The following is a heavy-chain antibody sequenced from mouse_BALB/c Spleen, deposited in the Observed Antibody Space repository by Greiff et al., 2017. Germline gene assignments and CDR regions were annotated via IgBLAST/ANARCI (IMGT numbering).Heavy chain of an antibody. CDR3: TRGGIYYGYDSWFAY. Sequence: VQLKQSGTVLARPGASVKMSCKASGYSFTSYWMHWVKQRPGQGLEWIGAIYPGNSDTSYNQKFKGKAKLTAVTSASTAYMELSSLTNEDSAVYYCTRGGIYYGYDSWFAYWGQGTLVTVSA. V-gene: IGHV1-5*01. J-gene: IGHJ3*01. D-gene: IGHD2-2*01. CDR2: IYPGNSDT. CDR1: GYSFTSYW.